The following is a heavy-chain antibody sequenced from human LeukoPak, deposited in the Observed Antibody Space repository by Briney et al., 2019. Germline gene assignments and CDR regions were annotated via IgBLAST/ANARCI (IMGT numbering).Heavy chain of an antibody. V-gene: IGHV3-48*01. J-gene: IGHJ6*04. Sequence: PGGSLRLSCAASGFTFSSYSMNWVRQAPGKGLEWVSYISSSSSTIYYADSVKGRFTISRDNSKTTLYLQMNSLRAEDTAVYYFARDRQLWSHYYYDYGIDVGGKETAV. CDR1: GFTFSSYS. D-gene: IGHD5-18*01. CDR3: ARDRQLWSHYYYDYGIDV. CDR2: ISSSSSTI.